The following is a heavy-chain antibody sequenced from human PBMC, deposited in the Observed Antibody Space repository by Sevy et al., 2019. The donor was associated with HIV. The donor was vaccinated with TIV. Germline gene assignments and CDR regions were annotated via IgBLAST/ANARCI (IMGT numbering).Heavy chain of an antibody. D-gene: IGHD6-13*01. CDR1: GFTVSGVH. J-gene: IGHJ6*02. CDR2: IYDGGST. V-gene: IGHV3-53*01. CDR3: ARWYFIMDV. Sequence: GGSLRLSCSASGFTVSGVHMTWVRQASGKGLEWVSVIYDGGSTYYADSVKGRFIISSDNSKNTLYLQMNSLRVEDTAVYYCARWYFIMDVWGQGATVTVSS.